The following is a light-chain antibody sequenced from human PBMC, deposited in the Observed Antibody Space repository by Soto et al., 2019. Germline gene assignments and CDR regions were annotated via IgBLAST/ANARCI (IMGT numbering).Light chain of an antibody. V-gene: IGKV2-30*02. J-gene: IGKJ5*01. CDR1: QMFVHSDGIAY. Sequence: DVVMTHSPLSLPVTPLHPTYISFITNQMFVHSDGIAYFSWFQQRPGRSPRRLIYKVSNRESGVQDRFSGSGSGTDFAMKISRLEAEDVGVYYCLQGTHWQINVGNGTQLEI. CDR3: LQGTHWQIN. CDR2: KVS.